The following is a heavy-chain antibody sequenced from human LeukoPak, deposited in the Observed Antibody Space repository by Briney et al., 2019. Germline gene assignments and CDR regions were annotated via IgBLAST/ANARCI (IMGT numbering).Heavy chain of an antibody. CDR1: GFTFRDYA. D-gene: IGHD3-22*01. Sequence: GGSLRLSCEISGFTFRDYAMTWVRQAPGQGLEWVSVISGSGGTSYYADSVEGRFTISRDNSKNTLYLQMNNVRAEDTAIYYCAKREYDSSAYPMYPIDYWGQGTLVIVSA. CDR3: AKREYDSSAYPMYPIDY. V-gene: IGHV3-23*01. CDR2: ISGSGGTS. J-gene: IGHJ4*02.